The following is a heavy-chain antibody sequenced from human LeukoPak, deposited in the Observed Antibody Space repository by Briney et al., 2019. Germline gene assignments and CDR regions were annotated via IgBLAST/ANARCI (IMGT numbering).Heavy chain of an antibody. J-gene: IGHJ4*02. Sequence: GGSLRLSCAASGFTSSSYAMSWVRQAPGKGLEWVSAISGSGGSTYYADSVKGRFTISRDNSKNTLYLQMNSLRAEDTAVYYCAKDQRIPAAIRHFDYWGQGTLVTVSS. D-gene: IGHD2-2*02. CDR2: ISGSGGST. CDR1: GFTSSSYA. CDR3: AKDQRIPAAIRHFDY. V-gene: IGHV3-23*01.